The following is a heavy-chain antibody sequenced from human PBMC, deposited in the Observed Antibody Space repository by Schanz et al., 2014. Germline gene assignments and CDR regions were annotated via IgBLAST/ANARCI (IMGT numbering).Heavy chain of an antibody. V-gene: IGHV3-11*01. CDR1: GFTFSDYY. Sequence: QVQLVESGGGLVKPGGSLRLSCVASGFTFSDYYMSWIRQAPGKGLEWLSYISRDGTTSYYADSVKGRFTISRDNANNTLDLQMKSLRPEDTALYYCVKDTNGGDSGNYHAFDVWGQGTRVTVSS. CDR3: VKDTNGGDSGNYHAFDV. J-gene: IGHJ3*01. D-gene: IGHD4-17*01. CDR2: ISRDGTTS.